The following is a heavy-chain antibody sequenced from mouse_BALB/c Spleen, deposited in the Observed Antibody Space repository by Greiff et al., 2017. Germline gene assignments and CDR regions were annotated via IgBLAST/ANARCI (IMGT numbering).Heavy chain of an antibody. J-gene: IGHJ3*01. Sequence: VKLQQSGAELAKPGASVKMSCKASGYTFTSYWMHWVKQRPGQGLEWIGYINPSTGYTEYNQKFKDKATLTADKSSSTAYMQLSSLTSEDSAVYYCARGDSSGLFAYWGQGTLVTVSA. CDR3: ARGDSSGLFAY. D-gene: IGHD3-2*01. CDR2: INPSTGYT. CDR1: GYTFTSYW. V-gene: IGHV1-7*01.